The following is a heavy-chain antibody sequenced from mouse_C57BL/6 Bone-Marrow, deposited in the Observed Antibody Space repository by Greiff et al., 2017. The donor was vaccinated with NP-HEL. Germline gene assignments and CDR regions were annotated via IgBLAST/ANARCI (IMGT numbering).Heavy chain of an antibody. CDR2: INPSTGGT. CDR1: GYSFTGYY. CDR3: ARRDHYYGSSYNFDY. J-gene: IGHJ2*01. V-gene: IGHV1-42*01. Sequence: EVQLQQSGPELVKPGASVKISCKASGYSFTGYYMNWVKQSPEKSLEWIGEINPSTGGTTYNQKFKAKATLTVDKSSSTAYMQLKSLTSEDSAVYYWARRDHYYGSSYNFDYWGQGTALTVSS. D-gene: IGHD1-1*01.